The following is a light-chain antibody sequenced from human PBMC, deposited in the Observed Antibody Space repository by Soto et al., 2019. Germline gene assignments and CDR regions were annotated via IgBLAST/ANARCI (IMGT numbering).Light chain of an antibody. CDR2: DTS. V-gene: IGLV7-46*01. J-gene: IGLJ3*02. Sequence: QAVVTQEPSLTVSPGGTVTLTCGSSTGAVISGHYPYWFQQKPGQAPRTLISDTSNKHSWTPARFSGSLLGGKAALTLSGAQPEDEAEYYCLLSYTGGPVFGTGTKVTVL. CDR1: TGAVISGHY. CDR3: LLSYTGGPV.